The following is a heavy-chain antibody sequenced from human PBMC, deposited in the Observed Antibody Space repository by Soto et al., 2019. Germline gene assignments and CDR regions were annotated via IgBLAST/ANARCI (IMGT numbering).Heavy chain of an antibody. J-gene: IGHJ6*02. CDR3: ARDQIMWEYLPIYYYYGMDV. CDR2: TYYRSKWYN. D-gene: IGHD1-26*01. V-gene: IGHV6-1*01. Sequence: PSQTLSLTCAISGDSVSSNSAAWNWIRQSPSRGLEWLGRTYYRSKWYNDYAVSVKSRITINPDTSKNQFSLQLNSVTPEDTAVYYCARDQIMWEYLPIYYYYGMDVWGQGTTVTVSS. CDR1: GDSVSSNSAA.